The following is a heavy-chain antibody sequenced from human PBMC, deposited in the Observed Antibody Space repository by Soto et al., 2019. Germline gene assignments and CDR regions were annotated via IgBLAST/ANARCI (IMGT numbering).Heavy chain of an antibody. J-gene: IGHJ4*02. CDR1: GFTFSSYA. CDR3: AKRITMVRGELDY. D-gene: IGHD3-10*01. Sequence: EVQLLESGGGLVQPGGSLRLSCAASGFTFSSYAMSWVRQAPGKGLEWVSAISGSGGSTYYADSGKGRFTISRDNSKNTLYLQMNSLRAEDTAVDYCAKRITMVRGELDYWGQGTLVTVSS. V-gene: IGHV3-23*01. CDR2: ISGSGGST.